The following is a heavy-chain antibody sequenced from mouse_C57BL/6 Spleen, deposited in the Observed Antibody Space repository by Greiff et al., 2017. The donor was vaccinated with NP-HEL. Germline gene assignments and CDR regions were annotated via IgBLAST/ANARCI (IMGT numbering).Heavy chain of an antibody. J-gene: IGHJ2*01. CDR2: ILPGSGST. CDR3: ARRPFDY. Sequence: QVQLQQSGAELMKPGASVKLSCKATGYTFTGYWIEWVKQRPGHGLEWIGEILPGSGSTNYTAKFKGKATFTADTSSNTAYMQLSSLTTEDSAIYYCARRPFDYWGQGTTLTVSS. CDR1: GYTFTGYW. V-gene: IGHV1-9*01.